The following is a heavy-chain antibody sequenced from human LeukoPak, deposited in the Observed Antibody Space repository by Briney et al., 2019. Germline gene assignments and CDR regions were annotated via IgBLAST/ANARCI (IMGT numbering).Heavy chain of an antibody. J-gene: IGHJ4*02. CDR3: AKSRAAATTLLFDY. CDR1: GFTVSSNY. CDR2: VTGSGGDT. V-gene: IGHV3-23*01. Sequence: GGSLRLSCAASGFTVSSNYMSWVRQAPGKGLEWVSAVTGSGGDTFYEDSVKGRFTISRDNSKNTLSLQMNSLGVEDTALYYCAKSRAAATTLLFDYWGQGTLVTVSS. D-gene: IGHD6-13*01.